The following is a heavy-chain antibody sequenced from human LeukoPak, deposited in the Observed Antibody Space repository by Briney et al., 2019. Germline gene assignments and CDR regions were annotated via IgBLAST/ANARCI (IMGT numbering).Heavy chain of an antibody. D-gene: IGHD3-10*01. CDR1: EFPFSNYG. Sequence: GGTLRLSCAASEFPFSNYGMSWDRQAPGKGLEWVSAISGSGGSTYYADSVKGRFTISRDNSKNTLYLQMNSLRAEDTAVYYCAKDHELLWFGELCGFDYWGQGTLVTVSS. J-gene: IGHJ4*02. V-gene: IGHV3-23*01. CDR3: AKDHELLWFGELCGFDY. CDR2: ISGSGGST.